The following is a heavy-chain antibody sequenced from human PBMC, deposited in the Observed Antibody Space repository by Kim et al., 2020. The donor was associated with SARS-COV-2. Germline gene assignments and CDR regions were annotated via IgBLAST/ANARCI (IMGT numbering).Heavy chain of an antibody. CDR3: VRDLHFSFDY. J-gene: IGHJ4*02. V-gene: IGHV3-48*02. Sequence: GGSLRLSCAASGFTFSDFSMNWVRQAPGKGLEWISYISTTATPTNYADSVGGRFNISRDYAKNSVYLQMNSLRDEDTAVYYCVRDLHFSFDYWGQGILVTVSS. D-gene: IGHD3-3*02. CDR1: GFTFSDFS. CDR2: ISTTATPT.